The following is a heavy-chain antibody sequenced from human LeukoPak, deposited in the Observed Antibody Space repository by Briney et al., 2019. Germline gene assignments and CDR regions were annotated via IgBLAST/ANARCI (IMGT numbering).Heavy chain of an antibody. J-gene: IGHJ4*02. CDR3: ATSYSTGWSRGSFDY. CDR1: GFNFRTHG. CDR2: IWDDGSEK. V-gene: IGHV3-33*01. Sequence: GGSLRLSCATSGFNFRTHGMQWVRQAPGKGLEWVAVIWDDGSEKYYAGFVEGRFAISRDNSKNTLYLQMNSLRTEDTAVYYCATSYSTGWSRGSFDYWGQGTLVTVSS. D-gene: IGHD6-19*01.